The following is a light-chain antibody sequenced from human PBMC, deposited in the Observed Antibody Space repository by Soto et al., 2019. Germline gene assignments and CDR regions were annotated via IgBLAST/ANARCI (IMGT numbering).Light chain of an antibody. J-gene: IGLJ3*02. CDR1: SSDVGGYNY. CDR2: DVT. V-gene: IGLV2-11*01. CDR3: CSYAGSYTRV. Sequence: QSSLTQPRSVSGSPGQSVTISCTGTSSDVGGYNYVSWYQQHPDKAPKLMIYDVTKRPSGVPDRFSGSKSGNTASLTISGLQAVDEADYYCCSYAGSYTRVFGGGTKLTVL.